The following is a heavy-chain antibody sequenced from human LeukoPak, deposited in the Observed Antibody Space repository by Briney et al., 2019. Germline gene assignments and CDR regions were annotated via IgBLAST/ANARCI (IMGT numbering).Heavy chain of an antibody. J-gene: IGHJ3*02. CDR2: INHSGST. CDR1: GRSFSGYY. CDR3: ASSGIAPAGAFDI. Sequence: SETLSLTRAVYGRSFSGYYWSWIRQPPGKGLEWIGEINHSGSTNYNPSLKSRVTISVDTSKNQFSLKLSSVTAADTAVYYCASSGIAPAGAFDIWGQGTVVTVSS. D-gene: IGHD6-25*01. V-gene: IGHV4-34*01.